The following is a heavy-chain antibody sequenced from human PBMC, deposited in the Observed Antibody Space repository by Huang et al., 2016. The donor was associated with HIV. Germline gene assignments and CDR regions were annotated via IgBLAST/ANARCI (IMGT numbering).Heavy chain of an antibody. CDR2: RSHTGST. V-gene: IGHV4-30-2*01. Sequence: QLQLQESGSGLVKPSQTLSLTCAVSGGSISSSVYSWSWIRLPQGKALEWLGYRSHTGSTAYNPSLKSRVTISVDVSKNQFSLKLSSVTAADTAVYYCARTGSYGLYDLWGQGTLVIVSS. CDR3: ARTGSYGLYDL. CDR1: GGSISSSVYS. D-gene: IGHD5-18*01. J-gene: IGHJ4*02.